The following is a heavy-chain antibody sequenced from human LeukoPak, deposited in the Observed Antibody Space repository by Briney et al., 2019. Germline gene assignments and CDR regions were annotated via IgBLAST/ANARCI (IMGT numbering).Heavy chain of an antibody. V-gene: IGHV5-51*01. D-gene: IGHD6-19*01. J-gene: IGHJ4*02. CDR2: IYPGDSDT. CDR3: ARRIAVAGTSYFDY. CDR1: GYSFNTYW. Sequence: GESLKISCQGSGYSFNTYWIGWVRQMPGKGLEWMGIIYPGDSDTKYSPSFQGQVTISADKSISTAYLQWSSLKASDTATYYCARRIAVAGTSYFDYWGQGTLVTVSS.